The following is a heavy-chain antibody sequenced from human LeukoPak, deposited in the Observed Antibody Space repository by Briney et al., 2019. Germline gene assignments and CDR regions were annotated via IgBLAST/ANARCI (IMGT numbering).Heavy chain of an antibody. J-gene: IGHJ6*02. CDR2: IYYSGST. D-gene: IGHD2-2*03. V-gene: IGHV4-30-4*01. Sequence: SETLSLTCTVSGGSISSGDYYWSWIRQPPGKGLEWIGYIYYSGSTYYNPSLKSRVTISVDTSKNQFSLKLSSVTAADTAVYYCARARVGGYCSSTSCPHYYYYGMDVWGQGTTVTVSS. CDR1: GGSISSGDYY. CDR3: ARARVGGYCSSTSCPHYYYYGMDV.